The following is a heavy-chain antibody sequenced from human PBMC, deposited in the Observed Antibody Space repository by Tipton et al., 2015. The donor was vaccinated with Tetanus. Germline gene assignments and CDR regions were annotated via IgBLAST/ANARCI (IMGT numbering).Heavy chain of an antibody. V-gene: IGHV4-59*01. CDR3: ARGAYSYDSSGYYYLLDP. Sequence: TLSLTCSVSGASISSYYWNWIRQVPGKGLEWIGYTHHSGNTNYNPSLSGRVTTSVDTSKNQFSLKLSSVTAADTAVYCCARGAYSYDSSGYYYLLDPWGQGTLVTVSS. CDR1: GASISSYY. J-gene: IGHJ5*02. CDR2: THHSGNT. D-gene: IGHD3-22*01.